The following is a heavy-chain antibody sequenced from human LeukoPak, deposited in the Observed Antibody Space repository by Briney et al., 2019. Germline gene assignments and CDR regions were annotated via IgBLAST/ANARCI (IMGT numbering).Heavy chain of an antibody. Sequence: ASVKVSCKASGYTFTGYYMHWVRQAPGQGLEWLGWINPNSGGTNYAQKFQGRVTMTRDMSISTAYMELSSLRSDDTAFYYCARDKYDFWRGLIDYWGQGTLVTVSS. CDR1: GYTFTGYY. V-gene: IGHV1-2*02. CDR3: ARDKYDFWRGLIDY. D-gene: IGHD3-3*01. CDR2: INPNSGGT. J-gene: IGHJ4*02.